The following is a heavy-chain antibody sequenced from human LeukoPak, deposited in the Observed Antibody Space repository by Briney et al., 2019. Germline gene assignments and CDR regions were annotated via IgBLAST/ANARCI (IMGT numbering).Heavy chain of an antibody. Sequence: ASVKVSCKASGYTFTSYGISWVRQAPGQGLEWMGWISAYNGNTNYAQKLQGRVTMTTDTSTSTVYMELRSLRSDDTAVYYCARVPSTVNWFDPWGQGTLVTVSS. J-gene: IGHJ5*02. V-gene: IGHV1-18*01. CDR2: ISAYNGNT. CDR3: ARVPSTVNWFDP. D-gene: IGHD2-21*02. CDR1: GYTFTSYG.